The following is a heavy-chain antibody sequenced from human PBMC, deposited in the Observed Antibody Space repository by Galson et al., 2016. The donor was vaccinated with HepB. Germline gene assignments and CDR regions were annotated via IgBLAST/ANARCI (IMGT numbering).Heavy chain of an antibody. CDR2: ISSDGSKQ. CDR3: AGDVAVVARTSWYFDL. V-gene: IGHV3-30*03. CDR1: GFAFSNYG. J-gene: IGHJ2*01. D-gene: IGHD2-15*01. Sequence: SLRLSCAASGFAFSNYGIHCVRQAPGKGLEWVAVISSDGSKQYYADSVKGRFTISRDNSKNTLYLQMNSLRPEDRAVYYWAGDVAVVARTSWYFDLWGRGTLVTVPS.